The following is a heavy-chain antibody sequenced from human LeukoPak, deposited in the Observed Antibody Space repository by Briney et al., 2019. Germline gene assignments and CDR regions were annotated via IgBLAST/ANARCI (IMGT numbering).Heavy chain of an antibody. CDR3: ARSVVRGDSVYYFDY. J-gene: IGHJ4*02. Sequence: SVKVSCKASGGTFSSYAISWVRQAPGQGLEWMGGIIPIFGTANYAQKFQGRVTITADESTSTAYMELSSLRSEDTAVYYCARSVVRGDSVYYFDYWGQGTLVTVSS. CDR2: IIPIFGTA. D-gene: IGHD3-10*01. V-gene: IGHV1-69*13. CDR1: GGTFSSYA.